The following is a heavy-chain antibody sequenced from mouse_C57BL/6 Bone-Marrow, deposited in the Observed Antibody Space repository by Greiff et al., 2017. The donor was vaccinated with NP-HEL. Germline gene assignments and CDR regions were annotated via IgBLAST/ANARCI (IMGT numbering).Heavy chain of an antibody. CDR1: GYTFTSYW. J-gene: IGHJ4*01. D-gene: IGHD1-2*01. Sequence: QVQLQQPGAELVKPGASVKMSCKASGYTFTSYWITWVKQRPGQGLEWIGDIYPGSGSTNYNEKFKSKATLTVDTSSSTAYMQLSSLTSEDSAVYYCARHGYRENAMDYWGQGTSVTVSS. CDR2: IYPGSGST. CDR3: ARHGYRENAMDY. V-gene: IGHV1-55*01.